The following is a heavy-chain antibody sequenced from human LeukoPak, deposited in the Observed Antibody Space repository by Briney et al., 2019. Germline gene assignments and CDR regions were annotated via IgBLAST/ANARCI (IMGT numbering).Heavy chain of an antibody. Sequence: GGSLRLSCAASGFTFSSYSMNWVRQAPGKGLEWVSSISSSSSYIYYADSVNGQFTISRDNAKNSLYLQMNSLRAEDTAVYYCASPRNYYDSSGYIFYWGQGTLVTVSS. D-gene: IGHD3-22*01. CDR3: ASPRNYYDSSGYIFY. CDR1: GFTFSSYS. J-gene: IGHJ4*02. CDR2: ISSSSSYI. V-gene: IGHV3-21*01.